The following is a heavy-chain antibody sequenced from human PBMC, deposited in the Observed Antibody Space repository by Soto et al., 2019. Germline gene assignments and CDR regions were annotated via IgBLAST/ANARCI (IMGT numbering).Heavy chain of an antibody. Sequence: QVQLVQSGAEEKKPGASVKVSCKASGYTFTNYAMHWVRQAPGQRLEWMGWINAGNGNTKYSQKFQGRVTITRDTSASTAYMELSSLRSEDTAVYYCARAWVVVTAPDYWGQGTLVTVS. V-gene: IGHV1-3*05. J-gene: IGHJ4*02. CDR1: GYTFTNYA. CDR3: ARAWVVVTAPDY. CDR2: INAGNGNT. D-gene: IGHD2-21*02.